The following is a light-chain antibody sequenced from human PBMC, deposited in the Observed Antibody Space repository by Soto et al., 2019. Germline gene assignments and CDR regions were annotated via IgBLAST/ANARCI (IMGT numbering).Light chain of an antibody. V-gene: IGKV1-5*01. CDR1: QYISTY. Sequence: DIQMTQSPSTLAASVGDRVTITCRASQYISTYLAWYQQKPGKAPKLLIYEASSLESGVPSRFSGSGSGTEFTLAISSLQPDDFATYYCQQYNSWWTFGQGTKVEIK. CDR3: QQYNSWWT. J-gene: IGKJ1*01. CDR2: EAS.